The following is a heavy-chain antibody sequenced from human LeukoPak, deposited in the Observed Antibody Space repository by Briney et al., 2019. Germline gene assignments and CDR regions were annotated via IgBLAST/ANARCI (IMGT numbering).Heavy chain of an antibody. CDR1: GGSISSSSYY. Sequence: PSETLSLTCTVSGGSISSSSYYWGWIRQPPGKGLEWIGSIYYSGSTNYNPSLKSRVTISVDTSKNQFSLKLSSVTAADTAVYYCARFSITGRRWGINYWGQGTLVTVSS. V-gene: IGHV4-39*07. J-gene: IGHJ4*02. CDR3: ARFSITGRRWGINY. D-gene: IGHD1-20*01. CDR2: IYYSGST.